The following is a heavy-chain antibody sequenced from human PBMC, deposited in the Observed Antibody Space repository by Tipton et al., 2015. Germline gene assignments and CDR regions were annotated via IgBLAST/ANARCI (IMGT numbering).Heavy chain of an antibody. CDR3: AREVWYNDSTGYDY. D-gene: IGHD3-22*01. CDR2: ILYGEST. Sequence: TLSLTCTVSGDSISSGGSYWSWIRHYPGKGLEWIGYILYGESTYYNPSLRSRLSVSVDTSKNQFSLNLISVTGADTAVYYCAREVWYNDSTGYDYWGQGTLVTVSS. V-gene: IGHV4-31*03. CDR1: GDSISSGGSY. J-gene: IGHJ4*02.